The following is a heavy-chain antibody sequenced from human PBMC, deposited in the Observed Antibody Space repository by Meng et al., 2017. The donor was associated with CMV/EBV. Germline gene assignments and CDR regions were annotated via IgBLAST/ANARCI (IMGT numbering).Heavy chain of an antibody. CDR3: AREGWEYYKQWLVGGNWFDP. Sequence: GESLKISCAASGFTFSSYSMNWVRQAPGKGLEWVSYISSSSSTIYYADSVKGRFTISRDNAKNSLYLQMNSLRAEDTAVYYCAREGWEYYKQWLVGGNWFDPWGQGTLVTVSS. D-gene: IGHD6-19*01. J-gene: IGHJ5*02. CDR2: ISSSSSTI. V-gene: IGHV3-48*04. CDR1: GFTFSSYS.